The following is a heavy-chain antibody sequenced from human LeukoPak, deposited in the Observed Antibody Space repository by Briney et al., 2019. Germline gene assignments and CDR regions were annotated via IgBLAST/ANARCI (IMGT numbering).Heavy chain of an antibody. Sequence: GGSLRLSCAASGFTFSSYAMSWVRQAPGKGLEWVSAISGSGGSTYYADSVKGRFTISRDNSKNTLYLQMSSLRAEDTAVCYCAKDRGRTPAASFDYWGQGTLVTVSS. J-gene: IGHJ4*02. V-gene: IGHV3-23*01. CDR1: GFTFSSYA. D-gene: IGHD6-13*01. CDR2: ISGSGGST. CDR3: AKDRGRTPAASFDY.